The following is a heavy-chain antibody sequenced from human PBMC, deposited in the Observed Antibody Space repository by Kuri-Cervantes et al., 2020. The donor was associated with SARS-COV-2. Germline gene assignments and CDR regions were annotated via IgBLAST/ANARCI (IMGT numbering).Heavy chain of an antibody. V-gene: IGHV1-2*02. Sequence: ASVKVSCKASGYTFTGYYMHWVRQAPGQGLEWVGWINPNSGGTNYAQKFQGRVTMTRDTSINTAYMELSRLRSDDTAVYYCARVGFGDYEIDYWGQGTLVTVSS. J-gene: IGHJ4*02. D-gene: IGHD4-17*01. CDR1: GYTFTGYY. CDR3: ARVGFGDYEIDY. CDR2: INPNSGGT.